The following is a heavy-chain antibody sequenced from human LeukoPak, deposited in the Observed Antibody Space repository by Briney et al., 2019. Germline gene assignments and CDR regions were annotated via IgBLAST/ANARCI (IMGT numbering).Heavy chain of an antibody. J-gene: IGHJ4*02. V-gene: IGHV3-30*18. CDR1: GFTFSSYG. CDR2: ISYDGSTK. Sequence: PGRSLRLSCAASGFTFSSYGIHWVRQAPGKGLEWVAFISYDGSTKYYADSVEGRFTISRDNSKNTLYVQMNSLRAEDTAVYYCAKDERWRRSDFHRGFDYWGQGALVTVSS. CDR3: AKDERWRRSDFHRGFDY. D-gene: IGHD2-21*02.